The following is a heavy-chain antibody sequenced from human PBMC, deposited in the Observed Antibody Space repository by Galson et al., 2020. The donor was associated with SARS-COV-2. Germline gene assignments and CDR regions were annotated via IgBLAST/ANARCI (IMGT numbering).Heavy chain of an antibody. Sequence: GESLKISCAASGFTFSYYSMNWVRQAPGKGLEWVSSISSNSRYIYYADSLKGRFTISRDNAKSSLYLQMNSLRAEDTAVYYCARGGPYTSSWWTDYWGQGTLVTVSS. J-gene: IGHJ4*02. V-gene: IGHV3-21*01. D-gene: IGHD6-13*01. CDR1: GFTFSYYS. CDR2: ISSNSRYI. CDR3: ARGGPYTSSWWTDY.